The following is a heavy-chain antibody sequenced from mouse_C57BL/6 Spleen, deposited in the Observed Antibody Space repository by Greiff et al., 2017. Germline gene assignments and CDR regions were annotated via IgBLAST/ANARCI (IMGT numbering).Heavy chain of an antibody. V-gene: IGHV1-85*01. Sequence: VQLQESGPELVKPGASVKLSCKASGYTFTSYDINWVKQRPGQGLEWMGWIYPRDGSTKYNEKFTGKATMTVETSSSTAYMGLHSLTSEDSAVYFCVITTGYYYAMDDWGQGTSVTVSS. J-gene: IGHJ4*01. CDR3: VITTGYYYAMDD. D-gene: IGHD2-4*01. CDR1: GYTFTSYD. CDR2: IYPRDGST.